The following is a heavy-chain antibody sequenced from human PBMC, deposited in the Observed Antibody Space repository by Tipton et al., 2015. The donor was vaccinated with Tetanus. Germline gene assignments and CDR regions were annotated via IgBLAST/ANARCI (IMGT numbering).Heavy chain of an antibody. CDR1: GGSISSYY. J-gene: IGHJ4*02. D-gene: IGHD1-14*01. CDR2: IYYSGST. CDR3: ARGTGDY. Sequence: LSCTVSGGSISSYYWSWIRQPPGKGLEWIGYIYYSGSTNYNPSLKSRVTISVDTSKNQFSLKLSSVTAAGTAVYYCARGTGDYWGQGTLVTVSS. V-gene: IGHV4-59*01.